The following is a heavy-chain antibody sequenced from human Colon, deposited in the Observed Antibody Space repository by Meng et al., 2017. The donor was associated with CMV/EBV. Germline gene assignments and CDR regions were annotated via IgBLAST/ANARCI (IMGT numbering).Heavy chain of an antibody. CDR1: GFTFSSYW. CDR2: IKQDGSEK. D-gene: IGHD4-17*01. J-gene: IGHJ5*02. V-gene: IGHV3-7*01. CDR3: AREVTTGGWFDP. Sequence: GESLKISCAASGFTFSSYWMSWVRQAPGKGLEWVANIKQDGSEKYYVDSVKGRFTIFRDNAKNSLYLQMNSLRAEDTAVYYCAREVTTGGWFDPWGQGTLVTVSS.